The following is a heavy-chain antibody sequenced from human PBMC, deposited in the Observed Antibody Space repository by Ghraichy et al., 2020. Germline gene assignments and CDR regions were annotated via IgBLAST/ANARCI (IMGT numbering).Heavy chain of an antibody. CDR1: GFTFSSYA. Sequence: GGSLRLSCAASGFTFSSYAMSWVRQAPGKGLEWVSGISGSGGSTYYADSVKGRFTISRDNSKNTLYLQMNSLRAEDTAVYYCANRHYDSSGYYFDYWGQGTLVTVAS. V-gene: IGHV3-23*01. J-gene: IGHJ4*02. CDR3: ANRHYDSSGYYFDY. CDR2: ISGSGGST. D-gene: IGHD3-22*01.